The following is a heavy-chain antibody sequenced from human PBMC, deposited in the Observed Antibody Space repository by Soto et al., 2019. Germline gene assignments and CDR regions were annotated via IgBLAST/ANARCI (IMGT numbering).Heavy chain of an antibody. J-gene: IGHJ5*02. Sequence: PSETLSLTCTVSGASISSGGHYWTWIRQHPGKGLEWIGYIYSSGTTYFNPSLKSRLTIPVDTSKNQFSLRLSSVTAADTAVYYCARVPDRWGQGTLVTVSS. CDR1: GASISSGGHY. D-gene: IGHD2-2*01. CDR3: ARVPDR. CDR2: IYSSGTT. V-gene: IGHV4-31*03.